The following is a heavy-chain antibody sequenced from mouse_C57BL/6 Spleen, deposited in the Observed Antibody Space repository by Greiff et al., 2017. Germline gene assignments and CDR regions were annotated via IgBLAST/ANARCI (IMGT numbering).Heavy chain of an antibody. CDR2: IDPSDSYT. CDR1: GYTFTSYW. CDR3: ARLMMVTRIYYYAMDY. D-gene: IGHD2-3*01. Sequence: QVQLQQPGAELVRPGTSVKLSCKASGYTFTSYWMHWVKQRPGQGLEWIGVIDPSDSYTNYNQKFKGKATLTVDTSSSTAYMQLSSLTSEDSAVYYCARLMMVTRIYYYAMDYWGQGTSVTVSS. V-gene: IGHV1-59*01. J-gene: IGHJ4*01.